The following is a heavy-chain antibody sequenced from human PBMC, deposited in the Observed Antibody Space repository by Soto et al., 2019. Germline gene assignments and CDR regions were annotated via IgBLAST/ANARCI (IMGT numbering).Heavy chain of an antibody. V-gene: IGHV3-30-3*01. D-gene: IGHD2-15*01. Sequence: GGSLRLSCAASGFTFSSYAMHWVRQAPGKGLEWVAVISYDGSNKYYADSVKGRFTISRDNSKNTLYLQMNSLRAEDTAVYYCARDTVQVAATYYYYYYGMDVWGQGTTVTVSS. CDR3: ARDTVQVAATYYYYYYGMDV. J-gene: IGHJ6*02. CDR1: GFTFSSYA. CDR2: ISYDGSNK.